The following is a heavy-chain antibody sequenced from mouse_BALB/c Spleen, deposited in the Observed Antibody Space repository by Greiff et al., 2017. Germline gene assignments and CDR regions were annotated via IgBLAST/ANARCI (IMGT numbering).Heavy chain of an antibody. CDR2: IDPENGDT. Sequence: EVQLQQSGAELVRSGASVKLSCTASGFNIKDYYMHWVKQRPEQGLEWIGWIDPENGDTEYAPKFQGKATMTADTSSNTAYLQLSSLTSEDTAVYYCASPHYYGPFDYWGQGTTLTVSS. CDR1: GFNIKDYY. J-gene: IGHJ2*01. V-gene: IGHV14-4*02. CDR3: ASPHYYGPFDY. D-gene: IGHD1-2*01.